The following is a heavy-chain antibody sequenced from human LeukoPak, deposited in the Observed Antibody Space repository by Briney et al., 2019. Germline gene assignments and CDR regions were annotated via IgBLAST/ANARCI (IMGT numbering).Heavy chain of an antibody. CDR2: ISTSGGTI. Sequence: GGSLRLSCAASGFTFSTYQMSWVRQVPGKGLEWVSYISTSGGTIYYADSVKGRFTISRDNAKNSLYLQMNSLRAEDTALYYCVRESGGSYELDYWGQGTLVTVSS. J-gene: IGHJ4*02. CDR3: VRESGGSYELDY. V-gene: IGHV3-48*03. CDR1: GFTFSTYQ. D-gene: IGHD1-26*01.